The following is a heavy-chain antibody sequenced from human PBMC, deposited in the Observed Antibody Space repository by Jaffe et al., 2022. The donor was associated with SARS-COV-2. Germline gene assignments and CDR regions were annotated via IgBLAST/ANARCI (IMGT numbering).Heavy chain of an antibody. CDR2: IRGSGGST. V-gene: IGHV3-23*01. CDR3: AKPYDLGYCSGGNCYNAFDI. CDR1: GFTFSTYA. D-gene: IGHD2-15*01. J-gene: IGHJ3*02. Sequence: EVQLLESGGGLVQPGGSLRLSCAASGFTFSTYAMSWVRQAPGKGLEWVSAIRGSGGSTYYADSVKGRFTISRDNSKNTLFLQMHSLRAEDTAVYYCAKPYDLGYCSGGNCYNAFDIWGQGTMVTVSS.